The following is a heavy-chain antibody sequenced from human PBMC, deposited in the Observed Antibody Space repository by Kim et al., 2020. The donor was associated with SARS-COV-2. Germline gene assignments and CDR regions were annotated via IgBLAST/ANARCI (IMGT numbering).Heavy chain of an antibody. V-gene: IGHV7-4-1*02. CDR1: GYTFTSYA. J-gene: IGHJ4*02. Sequence: ASVKVSCKASGYTFTSYAMNWVRQAPGQGLEWMGWINTNTGDPTYAQCFTGRFVFSLDTSFSTAYLQISSLKAEDTAVYYCALSDSCSWIVYLGRGTLVTVSS. CDR2: INTNTGDP. D-gene: IGHD6-13*01. CDR3: ALSDSCSWIVY.